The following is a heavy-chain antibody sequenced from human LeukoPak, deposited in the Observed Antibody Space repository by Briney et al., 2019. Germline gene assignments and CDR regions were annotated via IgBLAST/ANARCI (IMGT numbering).Heavy chain of an antibody. CDR3: ARDADSSSGEAFDI. Sequence: ASVKVSCTASGYTFIDFYIHWVRQAPGQGLEWMGWINPNSGDTNFAQNFQGRVTMTRHTSISTAYMELSRLRSDDTAVYYCARDADSSSGEAFDIWGQGTMVTVSS. V-gene: IGHV1-2*02. D-gene: IGHD6-13*01. CDR2: INPNSGDT. CDR1: GYTFIDFY. J-gene: IGHJ3*02.